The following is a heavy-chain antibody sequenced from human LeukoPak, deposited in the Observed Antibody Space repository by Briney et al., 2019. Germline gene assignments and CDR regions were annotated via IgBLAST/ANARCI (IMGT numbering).Heavy chain of an antibody. CDR2: IHHSGYT. CDR3: ARMGSDY. J-gene: IGHJ4*02. D-gene: IGHD3-16*01. Sequence: SETLSLTCVVPGDAISSGNYWGWSRQPPEKGLEWIGNIHHSGYTNYDPSLKSRVTISVDTSKNQLSLKMKSVTAADTAVYYCARMGSDYWGQGTLVTVSS. V-gene: IGHV4-38-2*01. CDR1: GDAISSGNY.